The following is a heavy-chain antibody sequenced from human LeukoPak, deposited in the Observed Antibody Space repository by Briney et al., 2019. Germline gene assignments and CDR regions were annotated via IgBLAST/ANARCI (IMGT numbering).Heavy chain of an antibody. CDR3: ARVRYNWNRDFDY. CDR2: MFHSGST. V-gene: IGHV4-38-2*02. J-gene: IGHJ4*02. CDR1: GYSLSSGYY. Sequence: SETLSLTCTVSGYSLSSGYYWGLIRPPPRKGLEWIGSMFHSGSTYYNPSLKSRVTMSVDTSKNQFSLKLSSVTAADTAVYYCARVRYNWNRDFDYWGQGTLVTVSS. D-gene: IGHD1-20*01.